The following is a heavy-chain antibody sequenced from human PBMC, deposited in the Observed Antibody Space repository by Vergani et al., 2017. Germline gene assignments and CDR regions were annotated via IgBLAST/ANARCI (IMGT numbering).Heavy chain of an antibody. CDR1: GGSISSGDYY. CDR3: ARVEPTYYYDSSGPYYFDY. J-gene: IGHJ4*02. V-gene: IGHV4-30-4*01. D-gene: IGHD3-22*01. CDR2: IYYSGST. Sequence: QVQLQESGPGLVKPSQTLSLTCTVSGGSISSGDYYWSWIRQPPGKGLEWIGYIYYSGSTYYNPSLKSRVTISVDTSKNQFSLKLSSVTAADTAVYYCARVEPTYYYDSSGPYYFDYWGQGTLVTVSS.